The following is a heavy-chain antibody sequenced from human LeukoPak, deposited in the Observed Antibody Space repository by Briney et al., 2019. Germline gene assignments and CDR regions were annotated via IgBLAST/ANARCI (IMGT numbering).Heavy chain of an antibody. CDR3: AKDGSGSYYRFDY. CDR2: IRYDGSNK. D-gene: IGHD3-10*01. J-gene: IGHJ4*02. CDR1: GFTFSSYS. Sequence: SGGSLRLSCAASGFTFSSYSMNWVRQAPGKGLEWVAFIRYDGSNKYYADSVKGRFTISRDNSKNTLYLQMNSLRAEDTAVYYCAKDGSGSYYRFDYWGQGTLVTVSS. V-gene: IGHV3-30*02.